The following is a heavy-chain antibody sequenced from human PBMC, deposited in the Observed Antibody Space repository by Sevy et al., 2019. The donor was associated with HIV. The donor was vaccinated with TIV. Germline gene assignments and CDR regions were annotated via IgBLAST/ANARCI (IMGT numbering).Heavy chain of an antibody. CDR3: ARGGWGIVVVPAAFDI. Sequence: AGSLRLSCAASGFTFSGYTLHWVHQAPGKALEWVAVIAFDGSNKYYVDSVKGRFTISRDNSKNTLYLQMNSLRPEDTAVYYCARGGWGIVVVPAAFDIWGQGTMVTVSS. V-gene: IGHV3-30-3*01. CDR1: GFTFSGYT. CDR2: IAFDGSNK. J-gene: IGHJ3*02. D-gene: IGHD2-2*01.